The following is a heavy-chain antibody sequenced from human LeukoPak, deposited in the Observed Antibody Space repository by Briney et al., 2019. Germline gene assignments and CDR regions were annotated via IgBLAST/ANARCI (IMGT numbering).Heavy chain of an antibody. CDR2: IYTSGST. CDR1: GGSISSYY. Sequence: PSETLSLTCTVSGGSISSYYWSWIRQPAGKGLEWIGRIYTSGSTNYNPSLKSRVTMSVDTSKNQFSLKLSSVTAADTAVYYCARDSHYDSSGYWFDPWGQGTLVTVSS. V-gene: IGHV4-4*07. CDR3: ARDSHYDSSGYWFDP. D-gene: IGHD3-22*01. J-gene: IGHJ5*02.